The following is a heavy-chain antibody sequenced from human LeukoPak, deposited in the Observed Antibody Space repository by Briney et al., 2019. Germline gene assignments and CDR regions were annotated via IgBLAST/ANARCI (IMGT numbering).Heavy chain of an antibody. V-gene: IGHV3-21*01. CDR1: GFTFSGYS. Sequence: GGSLRLSCAASGFTFSGYSMNWVRQAPGKGLEWVSSISSSSSYIYYADSVKGRFTISRDNAKNSLYLQMNSLRAEDTAVYYCARGSDYGDYPPDYWGQGTLVTVSS. CDR3: ARGSDYGDYPPDY. J-gene: IGHJ4*02. D-gene: IGHD4-17*01. CDR2: ISSSSSYI.